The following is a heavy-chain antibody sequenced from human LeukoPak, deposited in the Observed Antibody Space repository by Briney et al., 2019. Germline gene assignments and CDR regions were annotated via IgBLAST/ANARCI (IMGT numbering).Heavy chain of an antibody. CDR2: IYHSGST. CDR3: ARHGITIFGVVIEFDY. V-gene: IGHV4-38-2*01. CDR1: GYSISSGYY. Sequence: SETLSLTCAVSGYSISSGYYWGWIRQPPGKGLEWIGSIYHSGSTYYNQSLKSRVTISVDTSKNQFSLKLSSVTAADTAVYYCARHGITIFGVVIEFDYWGQGTLVTVSS. J-gene: IGHJ4*02. D-gene: IGHD3-3*01.